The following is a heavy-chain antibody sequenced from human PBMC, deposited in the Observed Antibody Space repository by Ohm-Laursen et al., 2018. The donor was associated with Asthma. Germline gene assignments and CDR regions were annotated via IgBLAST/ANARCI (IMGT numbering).Heavy chain of an antibody. CDR3: ARGIGRDGSFQY. CDR2: IGTAGDT. J-gene: IGHJ1*01. Sequence: SLRLSCAASGFTVRRNYMHWVRQATGKGLEWVSGIGTAGDTYYPGSVKGRFTISRENAKNSLYLQMNSLRAGDTAVYYCARGIGRDGSFQYWGQGTLVTVAS. V-gene: IGHV3-13*01. D-gene: IGHD5-24*01. CDR1: GFTVRRNY.